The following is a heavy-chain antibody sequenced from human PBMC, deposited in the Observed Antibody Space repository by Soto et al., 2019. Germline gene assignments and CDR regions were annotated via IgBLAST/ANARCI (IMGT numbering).Heavy chain of an antibody. V-gene: IGHV4-4*02. CDR3: ARVRQGCSANNCYFDP. J-gene: IGHJ5*01. D-gene: IGHD1-1*01. CDR1: GGSVRAPDW. CDR2: VHIYGHS. Sequence: QVHLQESGPGLVAHSGTLSLTCTLSGGSVRAPDWWTWVRQSPDKGLEWIAEVHIYGHSNYNPSLRSRVSVSIASSTDQFYLNLNSVTAADTAIYYCARVRQGCSANNCYFDPWGQGTQVTISS.